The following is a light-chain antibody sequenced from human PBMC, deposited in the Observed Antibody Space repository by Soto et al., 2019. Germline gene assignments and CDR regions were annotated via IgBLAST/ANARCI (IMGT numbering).Light chain of an antibody. CDR1: SSNIGSNY. J-gene: IGLJ1*01. V-gene: IGLV1-47*01. CDR2: RNN. Sequence: QSVLTQPPSASGTPGQRLTISCSGSSSNIGSNYVFWYQQLPGTAPKVLIYRNNRRPSGVSDRFSGSKIGTSASLAISGLRFEDEADYYCAAWDDSLNGHYVFGTGTKVTVL. CDR3: AAWDDSLNGHYV.